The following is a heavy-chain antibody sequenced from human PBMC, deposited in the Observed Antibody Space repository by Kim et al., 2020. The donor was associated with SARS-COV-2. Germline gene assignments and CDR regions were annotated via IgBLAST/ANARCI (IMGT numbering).Heavy chain of an antibody. CDR3: GKDVSPGGMDV. J-gene: IGHJ6*02. CDR2: IFLNSGST. V-gene: IGHV3-9*01. CDR1: GLIFRDYA. Sequence: GGSLRLSCVASGLIFRDYAMHWVRQAPGKGLEWVGGIFLNSGSTDYADSVKDRFTISKDNAKNSLYLQMNNLRLEDTALYYCGKDVSPGGMDVWGQGTTVTVSS.